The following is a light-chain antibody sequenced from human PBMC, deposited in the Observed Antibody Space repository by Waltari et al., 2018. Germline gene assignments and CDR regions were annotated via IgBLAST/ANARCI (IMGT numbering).Light chain of an antibody. V-gene: IGKV3-11*01. CDR1: QSVRTY. Sequence: DIVLTQSPATLSLSPGDRATLSYRASQSVRTYLAWYQQKLGQAPRLLIYDASKRATGIPARCSGSGSHTDFALTIDSLEPEDSAVYYCQQRSDWPPMFTFGPGTKVEIK. J-gene: IGKJ3*01. CDR2: DAS. CDR3: QQRSDWPPMFT.